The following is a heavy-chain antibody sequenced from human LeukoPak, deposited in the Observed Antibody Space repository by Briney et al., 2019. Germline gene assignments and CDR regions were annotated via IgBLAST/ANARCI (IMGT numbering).Heavy chain of an antibody. CDR2: IKEEGSEK. J-gene: IGHJ4*02. Sequence: GRSLRLSCAASGFTLSSYWMSWVSQAPGRGLEWVANIKEEGSEKYYVDSVKGRFTFPRDNAKNSLYLQMNSLRAEHTAVYYCARQRGYSYGRFDYWGQGTLVTVSS. V-gene: IGHV3-7*01. D-gene: IGHD5-18*01. CDR1: GFTLSSYW. CDR3: ARQRGYSYGRFDY.